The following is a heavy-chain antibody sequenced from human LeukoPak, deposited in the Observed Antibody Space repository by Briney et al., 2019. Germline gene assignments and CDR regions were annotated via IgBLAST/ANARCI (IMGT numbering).Heavy chain of an antibody. CDR1: GGSVSSGSYY. J-gene: IGHJ4*02. CDR2: IYYSGSI. Sequence: SETLSLTCTVSGGSVSSGSYYWSWIRQPPGKGLEWIGDIYYSGSIKYNPSLKSRVTMSVDTSKNQFSLKLSSVTAADTAIYYCARENPSGYYNRPIDYWGQGTLVTVSS. D-gene: IGHD3-22*01. V-gene: IGHV4-61*01. CDR3: ARENPSGYYNRPIDY.